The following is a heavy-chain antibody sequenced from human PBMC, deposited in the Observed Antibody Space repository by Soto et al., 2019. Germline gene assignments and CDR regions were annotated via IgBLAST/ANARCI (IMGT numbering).Heavy chain of an antibody. CDR2: IIPIFGTA. CDR1: GGTFSSYA. V-gene: IGHV1-69*13. CDR3: ARDTTVNDAFDI. Sequence: ASVKVSCKASGGTFSSYAISWVRQAPGQGLEWMGGIIPIFGTANYAQKFQGRVTITADESTSTAYMELSSLRSEDTAVYYCARDTTVNDAFDIWGQGPMVTVSS. J-gene: IGHJ3*02. D-gene: IGHD4-4*01.